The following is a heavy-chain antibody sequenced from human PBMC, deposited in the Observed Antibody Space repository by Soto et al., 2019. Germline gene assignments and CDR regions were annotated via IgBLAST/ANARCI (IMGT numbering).Heavy chain of an antibody. CDR1: GFTFVSYG. D-gene: IGHD3-9*01. CDR2: IWYDGSNK. V-gene: IGHV3-33*01. J-gene: IGHJ6*02. Sequence: GGSLRLSCAASGFTFVSYGIRLFRHSPFKWLEWVAVIWYDGSNKYYADSVKGRFTISRDNSKNTLYLQMNSLRAEDTAVYYCARWGARLYDILTGYYGMDVWGQGTTVTVSS. CDR3: ARWGARLYDILTGYYGMDV.